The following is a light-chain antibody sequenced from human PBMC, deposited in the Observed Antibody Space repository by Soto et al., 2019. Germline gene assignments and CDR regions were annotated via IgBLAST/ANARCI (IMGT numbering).Light chain of an antibody. J-gene: IGKJ5*01. CDR1: QSISSY. V-gene: IGKV1-39*01. Sequence: DIQMTQSPSSLSASVGDRVTINCRASQSISSYLNWYQQKPGKAPKLLIYAASSLQSGVPSRFSGSGSGTDFTLTISSLQPEDFATYYCQQSYSTPGITFGQGTRLEIK. CDR3: QQSYSTPGIT. CDR2: AAS.